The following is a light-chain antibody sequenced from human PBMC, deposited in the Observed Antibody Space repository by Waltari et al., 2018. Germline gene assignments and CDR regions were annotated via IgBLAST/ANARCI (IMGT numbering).Light chain of an antibody. Sequence: SALTQPDSVSGSPGQSITISCSGISSDSGGYEYVSWYQQHPGKAPNVIIYDVNNRPSGVSNRCSGSKSGSSASLTISGLQAEDEADYYCSSFTSSTTGIFGGGTKVTVL. CDR1: SSDSGGYEY. V-gene: IGLV2-14*03. CDR2: DVN. J-gene: IGLJ2*01. CDR3: SSFTSSTTGI.